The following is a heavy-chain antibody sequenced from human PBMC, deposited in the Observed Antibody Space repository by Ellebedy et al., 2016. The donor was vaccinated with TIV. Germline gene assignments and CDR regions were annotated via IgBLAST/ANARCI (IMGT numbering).Heavy chain of an antibody. J-gene: IGHJ4*02. D-gene: IGHD2-21*01. CDR1: GFIFTSYG. V-gene: IGHV3-23*01. Sequence: GESLKISCAASGFIFTSYGMTWARQAPGKGLEFVSAISRTGATSDYADSVKGRFTISRDDSKNTLYLQMNSLRAEDTAIYFCVKGTTDPDCWGQGTLVTVSS. CDR2: ISRTGATS. CDR3: VKGTTDPDC.